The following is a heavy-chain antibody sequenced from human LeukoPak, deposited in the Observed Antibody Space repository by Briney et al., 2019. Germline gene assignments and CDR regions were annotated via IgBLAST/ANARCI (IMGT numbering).Heavy chain of an antibody. CDR2: ISSSGSTI. CDR3: AELGITMIGGV. V-gene: IGHV3-48*03. Sequence: GGSLRLSRVASVFTLSRYEMNSVCQALGKGLECVSYISSSGSTIYYADSVKGRFTISRDNAKNSLYLQMNSLRAEDTAVYYCAELGITMIGGVWGKGTTVTISS. CDR1: VFTLSRYE. J-gene: IGHJ6*04. D-gene: IGHD3-10*02.